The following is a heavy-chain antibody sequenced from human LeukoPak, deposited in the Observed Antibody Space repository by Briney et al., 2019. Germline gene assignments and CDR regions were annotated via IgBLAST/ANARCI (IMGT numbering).Heavy chain of an antibody. D-gene: IGHD3-22*01. V-gene: IGHV3-9*01. J-gene: IGHJ4*02. CDR1: GFTFDDYA. CDR3: AIDYYYDSSGFLDY. CDR2: ISWNSGSI. Sequence: GGSLRLSCAASGFTFDDYAMHWVRQAPGKGLEWVSGISWNSGSIGYADSVKGRFTISRDNAKNSLYLQMNSLRAEDTALYYCAIDYYYDSSGFLDYWGQGTLVTVSS.